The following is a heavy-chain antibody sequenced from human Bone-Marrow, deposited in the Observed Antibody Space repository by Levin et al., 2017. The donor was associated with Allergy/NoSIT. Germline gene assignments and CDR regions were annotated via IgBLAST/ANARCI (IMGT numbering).Heavy chain of an antibody. Sequence: HGESLKISCKASGYSFGSYWMGWVRQMPGKGLEWMGIIYPGDSDSKYNPSFRGQVTFSADKFISTAYSQWTRPKAPDTAMDYRARHSGPGDYGGNDQYDFWGQGTLDTVSA. V-gene: IGHV5-51*01. CDR2: IYPGDSDS. J-gene: IGHJ4*02. CDR1: GYSFGSYW. D-gene: IGHD4-23*01. CDR3: ARHSGPGDYGGNDQYDF.